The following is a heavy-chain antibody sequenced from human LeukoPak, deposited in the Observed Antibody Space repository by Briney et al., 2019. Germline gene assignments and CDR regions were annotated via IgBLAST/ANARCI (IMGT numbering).Heavy chain of an antibody. V-gene: IGHV1-18*01. D-gene: IGHD6-19*01. CDR2: ISAYNGNT. J-gene: IGHJ3*02. Sequence: ASVKVSCKASGYTFTSYGISWVRQAPGQGLEWMGWISAYNGNTNYAQKLQGRVTMTTDTSTSTAYMELRSLRSDDTAVYYCAVSRYSSGWYHAFDIWGQGTMVTVSS. CDR1: GYTFTSYG. CDR3: AVSRYSSGWYHAFDI.